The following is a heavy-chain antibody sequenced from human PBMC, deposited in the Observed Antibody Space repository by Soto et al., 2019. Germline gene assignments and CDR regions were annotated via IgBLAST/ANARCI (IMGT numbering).Heavy chain of an antibody. D-gene: IGHD1-1*01. V-gene: IGHV1-3*01. CDR3: ARDPTGTSSYNWFDP. J-gene: IGHJ5*02. CDR1: GYTFTSYA. CDR2: INAGNGNT. Sequence: GASVKVSCKASGYTFTSYAMHWVRQAPGQRLEWMGWINAGNGNTKYSQKFQGRVTITRDTSASTAYMELSSLRSEDTAVYYCARDPTGTSSYNWFDPWAREPWSPSPQ.